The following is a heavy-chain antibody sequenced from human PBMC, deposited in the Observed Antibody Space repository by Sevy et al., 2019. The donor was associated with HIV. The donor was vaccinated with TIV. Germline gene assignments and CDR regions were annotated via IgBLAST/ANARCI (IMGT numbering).Heavy chain of an antibody. Sequence: YLRLSCGASGFIFSTYGMHWVRQAPGKGLERVALIWYDGSSKYYADSVQGRFTISRDNSKNTLDLQINSLRAEDTAVYYCLSGASIVAAGNFAYWGQGTLVNVSS. CDR1: GFIFSTYG. J-gene: IGHJ4*02. V-gene: IGHV3-33*04. CDR3: LSGASIVAAGNFAY. D-gene: IGHD6-13*01. CDR2: IWYDGSSK.